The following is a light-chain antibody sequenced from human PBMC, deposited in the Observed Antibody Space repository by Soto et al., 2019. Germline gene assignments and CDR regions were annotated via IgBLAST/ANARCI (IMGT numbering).Light chain of an antibody. V-gene: IGLV2-8*01. CDR1: RNDIGAYEF. CDR2: EVV. CDR3: KSYAGSNTYV. J-gene: IGLJ1*01. Sequence: VLTQPPSASGSPGQSVTISCTGTRNDIGAYEFVSWYQHHPGKAPKLIIYEVVQRPSGVPDRFSGSKSGNTASLTVSGLQAADEADYYCKSYAGSNTYVFGTGTKV.